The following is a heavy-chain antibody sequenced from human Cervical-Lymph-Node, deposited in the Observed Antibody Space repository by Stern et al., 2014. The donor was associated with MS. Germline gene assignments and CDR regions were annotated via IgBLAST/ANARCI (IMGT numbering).Heavy chain of an antibody. CDR1: GFPFSSYG. D-gene: IGHD2-8*01. V-gene: IGHV3-30*03. J-gene: IGHJ4*02. Sequence: VQLVESGGAVVQPGRSLRLSCAASGFPFSSYGMHWVRQAPGKGLEWVTVISYDGNHKYYAASVKGRFTISRDNSKNTLHLQMNSVTPDDTAIYYCARDYEDTSMLFDHWGQGTLVTVSS. CDR2: ISYDGNHK. CDR3: ARDYEDTSMLFDH.